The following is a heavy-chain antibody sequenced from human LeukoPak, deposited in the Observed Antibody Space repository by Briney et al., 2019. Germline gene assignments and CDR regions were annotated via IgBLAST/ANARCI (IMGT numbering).Heavy chain of an antibody. CDR1: GFTFSDYS. Sequence: GGSLRLSCAASGFTFSDYSMNWVRQAPGKGLGWVANIKQDGSEKYYVDSVKGRFTISRDNAKNSLYLQMNSLRAEDTAVYYCARDKVVGPSNFDYWGQGTLVTVSS. J-gene: IGHJ4*02. V-gene: IGHV3-7*01. D-gene: IGHD1-26*01. CDR3: ARDKVVGPSNFDY. CDR2: IKQDGSEK.